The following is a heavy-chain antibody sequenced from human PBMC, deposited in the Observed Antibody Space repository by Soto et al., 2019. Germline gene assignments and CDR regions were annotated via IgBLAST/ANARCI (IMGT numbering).Heavy chain of an antibody. D-gene: IGHD2-15*01. CDR3: ARAAHCSGGSCYPYYFDY. V-gene: IGHV1-2*02. CDR1: GYTFTGYY. Sequence: GASVKVSCKASGYTFTGYYMHWVRQAPGQGLEWMGWINPNSGGTNYAQKFQGRVTITADESTSTAYMELSSLRSEDTAVYYCARAAHCSGGSCYPYYFDYWGQGTLVTVSS. CDR2: INPNSGGT. J-gene: IGHJ4*02.